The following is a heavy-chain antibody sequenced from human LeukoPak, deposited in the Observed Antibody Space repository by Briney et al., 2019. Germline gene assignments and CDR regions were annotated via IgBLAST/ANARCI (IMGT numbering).Heavy chain of an antibody. V-gene: IGHV4-59*01. D-gene: IGHD6-6*01. CDR1: GGSISSYY. CDR2: IYYSGST. Sequence: SETLSLTCTVSGGSISSYYWSWIRQPPGKGLEWIGYIYYSGSTNYNPSLKSRVTISVDTSKNQFSLKLSSVTAADTAVYYCARAPSSLEIGPWGQGTLVTVSS. CDR3: ARAPSSLEIGP. J-gene: IGHJ5*02.